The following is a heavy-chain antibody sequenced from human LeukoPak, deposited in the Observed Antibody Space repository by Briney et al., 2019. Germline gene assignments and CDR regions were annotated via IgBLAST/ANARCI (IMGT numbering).Heavy chain of an antibody. CDR3: ARAVTTVTTQWFDP. CDR2: INPSGGGT. CDR1: GYTFTSYY. V-gene: IGHV1-46*01. J-gene: IGHJ5*02. D-gene: IGHD4-17*01. Sequence: ASVKVSCKASGYTFTSYYIHWVRQAPGQGLEWMGIINPSGGGTSYAQKFQGRVTMTREDTSTSTVYMELSSLRSEDTAVYYCARAVTTVTTQWFDPWGQGTLVTVSS.